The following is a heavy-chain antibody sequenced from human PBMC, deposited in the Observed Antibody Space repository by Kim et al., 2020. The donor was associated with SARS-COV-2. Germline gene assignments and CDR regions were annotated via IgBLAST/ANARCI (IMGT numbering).Heavy chain of an antibody. J-gene: IGHJ4*02. V-gene: IGHV3-23*01. CDR2: IDGRGATT. D-gene: IGHD5-12*01. CDR3: AKSGQLDY. Sequence: GGSLRLSCAASGFTFSNSPMSWVRQAPGKGLEWVSTIDGRGATTYYPGSVKGRFTISRDNSKNTLYLQMNNLRAADTAVYFCAKSGQLDYWGQGTLVTVS. CDR1: GFTFSNSP.